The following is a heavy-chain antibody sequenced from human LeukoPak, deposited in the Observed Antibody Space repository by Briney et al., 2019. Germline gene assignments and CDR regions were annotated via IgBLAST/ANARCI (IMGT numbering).Heavy chain of an antibody. V-gene: IGHV1-18*01. CDR2: ISAYNGNT. J-gene: IGHJ4*02. CDR1: GYTFTNYG. Sequence: GASVKVSCKASGYTFTNYGISWVRQAPGQGLEWMGWISAYNGNTNYAQKLQGRVTMTTDTSTSTAYMELRSLRSDDTAVYYCTRDLGQWLLQGIFFDYWGQGTLVTVSS. CDR3: TRDLGQWLLQGIFFDY. D-gene: IGHD5-12*01.